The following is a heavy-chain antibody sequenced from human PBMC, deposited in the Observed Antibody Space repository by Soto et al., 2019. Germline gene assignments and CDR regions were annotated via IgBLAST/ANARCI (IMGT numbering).Heavy chain of an antibody. J-gene: IGHJ4*02. CDR1: GYSFTYYW. Sequence: GESLKISCQASGYSFTYYWISWVRQLPGKGLEWMGRIYPGDSFADYSPSFRGHVTMSADKSITTAYLQWSSLKASDTAIYYCERHCTSVSCHLETYWGQGTLVTVSS. CDR2: IYPGDSFA. D-gene: IGHD2-2*01. CDR3: ERHCTSVSCHLETY. V-gene: IGHV5-10-1*01.